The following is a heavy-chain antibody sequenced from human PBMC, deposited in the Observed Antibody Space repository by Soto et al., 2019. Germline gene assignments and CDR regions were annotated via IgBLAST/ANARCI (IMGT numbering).Heavy chain of an antibody. CDR2: VTGDGVTT. D-gene: IGHD3-16*02. J-gene: IGHJ4*01. Sequence: GGSLRLSCAASGLTFSNYAMSWVRQAPGKGLEWVSTVTGDGVTTSYADSVKGRFTISRDNSKNTLYLQMSGLRADGTAVYYCAKRLSYYFDSWGHGTLVTVSS. CDR1: GLTFSNYA. V-gene: IGHV3-23*01. CDR3: AKRLSYYFDS.